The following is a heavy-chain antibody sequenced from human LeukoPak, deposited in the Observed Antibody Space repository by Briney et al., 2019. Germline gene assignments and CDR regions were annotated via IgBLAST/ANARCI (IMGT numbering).Heavy chain of an antibody. CDR1: GFTFNNYA. J-gene: IGHJ6*03. V-gene: IGHV3-23*01. CDR3: TTTVSHYMDV. Sequence: GGSLRLSCAASGFTFNNYAVSWVRQAPGKGLEWVSTISDNGGSTYYADSVKGRLTISRDNSKNTLYLQMNSLRAEDTAVYYCTTTVSHYMDVWGKGTTVTVSS. D-gene: IGHD1-1*01. CDR2: ISDNGGST.